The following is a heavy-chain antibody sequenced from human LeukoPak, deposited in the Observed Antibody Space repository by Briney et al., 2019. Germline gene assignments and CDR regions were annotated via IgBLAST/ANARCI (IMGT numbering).Heavy chain of an antibody. J-gene: IGHJ6*02. CDR1: GGYISSRRYS. CDR3: ARGFGFGEFSYYYGLDV. V-gene: IGHV4-39*07. D-gene: IGHD3-10*01. Sequence: SETLSLTCSVSGGYISSRRYSWGWIRHSPGKGLEWIGNFHYSGSTYYNPSLKSRVTISVDTSKNQFSLKLSSVTAADTAVYYCARGFGFGEFSYYYGLDVWGQGTTVTVSS. CDR2: FHYSGST.